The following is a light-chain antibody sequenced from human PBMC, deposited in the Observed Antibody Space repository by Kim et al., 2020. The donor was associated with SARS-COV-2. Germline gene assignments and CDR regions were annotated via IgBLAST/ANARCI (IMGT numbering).Light chain of an antibody. CDR3: QQYNNWPYT. Sequence: SVSPGESATLSCRASQSGSSNLAWYQQKPGQAPRLLIYSASTRATGIPARFSGSASGTEFTLTISSLQSEDFAVYYCQQYNNWPYTFGQGTKLG. V-gene: IGKV3-15*01. J-gene: IGKJ2*01. CDR1: QSGSSN. CDR2: SAS.